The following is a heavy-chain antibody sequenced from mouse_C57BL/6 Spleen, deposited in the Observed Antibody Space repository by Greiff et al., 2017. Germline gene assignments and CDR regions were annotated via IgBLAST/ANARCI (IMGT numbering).Heavy chain of an antibody. Sequence: EVKLVESEGGLVQPGSSMKLSCTASGFTFSDYYMAWVRQVPEKGLEWVANINYDGSSTYYLDSLKSRFIISRDNAKNILYLQMSSLKSEDTATYYCARFYYDYDGYYAMDYWGQGTSVTVSS. CDR1: GFTFSDYY. D-gene: IGHD2-4*01. CDR3: ARFYYDYDGYYAMDY. CDR2: INYDGSST. J-gene: IGHJ4*01. V-gene: IGHV5-16*01.